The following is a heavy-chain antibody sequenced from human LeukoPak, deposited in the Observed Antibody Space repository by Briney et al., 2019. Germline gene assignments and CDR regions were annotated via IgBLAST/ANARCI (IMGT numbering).Heavy chain of an antibody. Sequence: SETLSPTCDVSGVSFSTYYWSWIRQSPEKGLEWIGEVNHSGYPNYNPSLKGRVTISVDTSKNQFSLKLSSVTAADTAVYYCARQLYGSDYWGQGTLVTVSS. CDR3: ARQLYGSDY. V-gene: IGHV4-34*01. D-gene: IGHD4-17*01. CDR1: GVSFSTYY. J-gene: IGHJ4*02. CDR2: VNHSGYP.